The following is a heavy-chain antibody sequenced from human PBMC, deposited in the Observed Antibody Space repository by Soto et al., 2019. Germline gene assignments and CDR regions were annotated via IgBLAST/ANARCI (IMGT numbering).Heavy chain of an antibody. V-gene: IGHV3-23*01. D-gene: IGHD5-18*01. CDR1: GFTFSSYA. J-gene: IGHJ6*02. CDR3: AKERGYNYGYDAMDV. Sequence: EVQLLESGGGLVQPGGSLRLSCAASGFTFSSYAMSWVRQAPGKGLESVSGISGRGGSTYYADSVKGRFTISRDNSKNTLYLQTNSLRAEDTAVYYCAKERGYNYGYDAMDVWGQGTTVTVSS. CDR2: ISGRGGST.